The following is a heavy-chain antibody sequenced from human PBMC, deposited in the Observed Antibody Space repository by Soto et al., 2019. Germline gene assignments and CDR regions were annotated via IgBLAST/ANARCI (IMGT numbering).Heavy chain of an antibody. J-gene: IGHJ5*02. CDR1: GFTFSSYS. CDR2: ITSKSTTV. Sequence: GSLRLSCAASGFTFSSYSMNWVRQAPGQGLEWVSYITSKSTTVKYADSVKGRFTVSRDNAKNSLYLQLNSLRDEDTAVYYCAREMGACTDSSCYPGPYDSWGQGTLVTVSS. CDR3: AREMGACTDSSCYPGPYDS. V-gene: IGHV3-48*02. D-gene: IGHD2-2*01.